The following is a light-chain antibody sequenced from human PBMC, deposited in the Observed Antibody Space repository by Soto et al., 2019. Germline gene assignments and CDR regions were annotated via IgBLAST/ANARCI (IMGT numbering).Light chain of an antibody. Sequence: EIVLTQSPGTLSLSPGERASLSCRASQSVSSSYLAWYQQKLGQAPRLLIYGASSRATGIPDRFSGSGYGTDFTLTISRLEPEDFAVYYCQHYGSSLVTFGGGTKVEIK. J-gene: IGKJ4*01. V-gene: IGKV3-20*01. CDR2: GAS. CDR1: QSVSSSY. CDR3: QHYGSSLVT.